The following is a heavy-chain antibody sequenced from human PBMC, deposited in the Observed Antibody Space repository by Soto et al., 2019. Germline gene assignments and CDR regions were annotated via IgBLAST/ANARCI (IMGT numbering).Heavy chain of an antibody. Sequence: SETLSLTCTVSGGSVSSGSYYWSWIRQPPGKGLEWIGYIYYSGSTNYNTSLKSRVTISVDTSKNQFSLKLSSVTAADTAVYYCARDSRHYDILTGYYDYGMDVWGQGTTVTVSS. CDR2: IYYSGST. CDR1: GGSVSSGSYY. J-gene: IGHJ6*02. D-gene: IGHD3-9*01. V-gene: IGHV4-61*01. CDR3: ARDSRHYDILTGYYDYGMDV.